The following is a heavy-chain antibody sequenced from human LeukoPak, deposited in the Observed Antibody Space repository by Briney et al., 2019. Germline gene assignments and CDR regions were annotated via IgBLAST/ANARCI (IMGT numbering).Heavy chain of an antibody. CDR2: INHSGST. CDR1: GGSFSGYY. J-gene: IGHJ3*02. CDR3: ARHCCSGPAKRVFDI. D-gene: IGHD2-15*01. V-gene: IGHV4-34*01. Sequence: PSETLSLTCAVYGGSFSGYYWSWIRQPPGKGLEWIGEINHSGSTNYNPSLKSRVTISVDTSNNQFSLRLGSVTAADTAVYHCARHCCSGPAKRVFDIWGQGTMVTVSS.